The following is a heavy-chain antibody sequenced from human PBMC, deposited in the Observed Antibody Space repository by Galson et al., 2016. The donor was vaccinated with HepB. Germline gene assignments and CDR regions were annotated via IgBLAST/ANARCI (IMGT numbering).Heavy chain of an antibody. CDR1: GFTFSSYW. V-gene: IGHV3-74*01. Sequence: SLRLSCAASGFTFSSYWMHWVRQVPGKGLVWVSRIHSEGSITTYADSVKGRFTISRDNAKNTLYLQMNSLRGEDTAVYYCARDSSPICGSGCYLDAFDLWGQGTTVTVSS. J-gene: IGHJ3*01. CDR2: IHSEGSIT. CDR3: ARDSSPICGSGCYLDAFDL. D-gene: IGHD6-19*01.